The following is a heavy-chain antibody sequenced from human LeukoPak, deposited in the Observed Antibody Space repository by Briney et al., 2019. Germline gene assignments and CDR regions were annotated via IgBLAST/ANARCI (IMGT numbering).Heavy chain of an antibody. CDR1: GFALSSHW. Sequence: PGGSLRLSCAASGFALSSHWMTWVRQVPGRGPEWVANVNRDGSETYYLDSVKVRFTISKDNAKNSLYLQMNSLRAEVTALYHCARNNRMDVWGQGTTVIVSS. CDR3: ARNNRMDV. J-gene: IGHJ6*02. V-gene: IGHV3-7*03. CDR2: VNRDGSET.